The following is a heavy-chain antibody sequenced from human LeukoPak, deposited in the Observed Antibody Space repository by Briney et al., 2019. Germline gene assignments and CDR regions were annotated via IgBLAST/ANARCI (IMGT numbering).Heavy chain of an antibody. CDR3: ARQSEYCSGGSCYTYFDY. D-gene: IGHD2-15*01. CDR1: GFTFDDYA. J-gene: IGHJ4*02. CDR2: ISWNSGSI. Sequence: GGSLRLSCAASGFTFDDYAMHWVRQAPGKGLEWVSGISWNSGSIGYADSAKGRFTISRDNAKNSLYLQMNSLRAEDTALYYCARQSEYCSGGSCYTYFDYWGQGTLVTVSS. V-gene: IGHV3-9*01.